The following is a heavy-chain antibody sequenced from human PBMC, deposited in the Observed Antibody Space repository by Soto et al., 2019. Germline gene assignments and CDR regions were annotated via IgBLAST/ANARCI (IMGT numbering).Heavy chain of an antibody. CDR1: GFNFKKFA. Sequence: GSLRLSCAASGFNFKKFAMGWVRQAPGEGLEWVSGISCCGGSTFYADSVKGRFSLARDDSKNTLSLQLNSLRVEDTARYYCAKADGEQWLIPHLNNWGQGTQVTVSS. D-gene: IGHD6-19*01. CDR2: ISCCGGST. V-gene: IGHV3-23*01. J-gene: IGHJ1*01. CDR3: AKADGEQWLIPHLNN.